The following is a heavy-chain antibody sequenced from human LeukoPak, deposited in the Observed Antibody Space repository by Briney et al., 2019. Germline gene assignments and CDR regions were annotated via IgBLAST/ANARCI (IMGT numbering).Heavy chain of an antibody. V-gene: IGHV1-69*13. J-gene: IGHJ4*02. CDR3: AREGHGVQLWHTQIYFDY. D-gene: IGHD5-18*01. Sequence: SVKVSCKASGGTFSSYAISWVRQAPGQGLEWMGGIIPIFGTANYAQKFQGRVTITADESTSTAYMDLNSQSSEDTAGYYCAREGHGVQLWHTQIYFDYWGQGTLVTVSS. CDR1: GGTFSSYA. CDR2: IIPIFGTA.